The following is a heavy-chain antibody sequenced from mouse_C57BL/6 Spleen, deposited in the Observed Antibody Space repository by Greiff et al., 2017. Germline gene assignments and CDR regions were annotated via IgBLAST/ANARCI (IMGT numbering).Heavy chain of an antibody. CDR1: GYSFTDYY. D-gene: IGHD1-1*01. V-gene: IGHV1-26*01. Sequence: EVQLQQSGPELVKPGASVKISCKASGYSFTDYYMNWVKQSHGKSLEWIGEINPNNGGTSYNQKFKGKATLTVDKSSSTAYMELRILTSEDSAVYYCARSPTYYYGSSSGYWGQGTTLTVSS. CDR3: ARSPTYYYGSSSGY. CDR2: INPNNGGT. J-gene: IGHJ2*01.